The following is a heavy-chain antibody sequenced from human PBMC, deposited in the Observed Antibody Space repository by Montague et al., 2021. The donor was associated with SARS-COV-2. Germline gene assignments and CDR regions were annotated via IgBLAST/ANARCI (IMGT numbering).Heavy chain of an antibody. J-gene: IGHJ3*02. V-gene: IGHV4-39*07. CDR3: AREGAVVGARRTFDI. CDR1: GGSISSSSYY. D-gene: IGHD1-26*01. Sequence: SETLSLTCTISGGSISSSSYYWGWIRQPPGKGLEWIGGIYYSGNTYYNPSLKSRVTISVDPSKNQFSLKLTSVTAADTAVYFCAREGAVVGARRTFDIWGQGTTVTVSS. CDR2: IYYSGNT.